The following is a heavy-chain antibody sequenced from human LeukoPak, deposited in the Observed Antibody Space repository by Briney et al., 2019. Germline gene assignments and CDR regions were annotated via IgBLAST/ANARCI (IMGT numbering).Heavy chain of an antibody. CDR3: ARGNYRVPFFDY. V-gene: IGHV4-39*07. Sequence: TSETLSLTCTVSGGSISSSSYYWGWIRQPPGKGLEWIGSIYYRGSTYYNPSLKSRVTISVDTSKNQFSLKLSSVTAADTAVYYCARGNYRVPFFDYWGQGTLVTVSS. J-gene: IGHJ4*02. CDR2: IYYRGST. D-gene: IGHD1-7*01. CDR1: GGSISSSSYY.